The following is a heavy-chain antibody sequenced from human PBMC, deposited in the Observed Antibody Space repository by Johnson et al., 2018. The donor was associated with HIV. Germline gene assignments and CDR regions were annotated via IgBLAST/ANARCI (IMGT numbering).Heavy chain of an antibody. D-gene: IGHD6-6*01. CDR2: ISSNGANT. J-gene: IGHJ3*02. Sequence: VQLVESGGGLVQPGGSLRLSCAASGFSFSSYAMHWVRQAPGKGLEYVSAISSNGANTFYSNSVSGRFTILRDNSKNTLYLEMGSLTTEDTALYYCAKALAARLDAFDIWGQGTMVTVSS. V-gene: IGHV3-64*01. CDR1: GFSFSSYA. CDR3: AKALAARLDAFDI.